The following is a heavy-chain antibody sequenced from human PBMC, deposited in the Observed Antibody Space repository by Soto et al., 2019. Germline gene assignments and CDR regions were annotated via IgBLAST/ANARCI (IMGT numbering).Heavy chain of an antibody. J-gene: IGHJ3*01. CDR2: IYHSGNT. Sequence: SSETLSLTCAVYGGSFSGYYWNWIRQHPGKGLEWIGYIYHSGNTYYNPSLKSRSSISLDTSKNQFSLKLDSVTVADTAVYYCATLDTPFAFDVWGQGAMVTVSS. V-gene: IGHV4-34*09. D-gene: IGHD5-18*01. CDR1: GGSFSGYY. CDR3: ATLDTPFAFDV.